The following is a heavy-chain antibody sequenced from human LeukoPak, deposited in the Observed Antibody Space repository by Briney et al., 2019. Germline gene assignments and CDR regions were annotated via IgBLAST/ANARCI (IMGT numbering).Heavy chain of an antibody. D-gene: IGHD3-3*01. CDR1: GGSIGSYY. V-gene: IGHV4-4*07. CDR3: AREGRPGFWSGYFETYYYYGMDV. J-gene: IGHJ6*02. CDR2: IYTSGST. Sequence: SETLSLTCTVSGGSIGSYYWSWIRQPAGKGLEWIGRIYTSGSTNYNPSLKSRVTMSVDTSKNQFSLKLSSVTAADTAVYYCAREGRPGFWSGYFETYYYYGMDVWGQGTTVTVSS.